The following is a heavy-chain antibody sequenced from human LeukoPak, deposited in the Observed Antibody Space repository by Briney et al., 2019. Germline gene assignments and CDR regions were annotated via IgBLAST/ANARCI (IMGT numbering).Heavy chain of an antibody. D-gene: IGHD3-10*01. Sequence: KPSETLSLTCTVSGGSISSYYWSWIRQPPGKGLEWIGYIYYSGSTNYNPSLKSRVTISVDTSKNQFSLKLSSVTAADTAVYYCARAEGLLWFGEFSGARALRFDPWGQGTLVTVSS. CDR3: ARAEGLLWFGEFSGARALRFDP. J-gene: IGHJ5*02. CDR1: GGSISSYY. V-gene: IGHV4-59*01. CDR2: IYYSGST.